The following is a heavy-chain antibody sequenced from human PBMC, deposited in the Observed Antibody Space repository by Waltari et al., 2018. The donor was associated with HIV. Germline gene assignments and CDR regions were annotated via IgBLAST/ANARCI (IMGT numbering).Heavy chain of an antibody. CDR3: ARDRCTSSGGSCYNWFDP. CDR2: INSDGSNT. Sequence: EVQLVESGGGLVQPGGSLRLSCAASGFTFSAYWMHWVRQAPGKGLVWVSRINSDGSNTNYAHSVKGRFTISRDNAKHTLYLQMNSLRAEDTALYYCARDRCTSSGGSCYNWFDPWGQGSLVTVSS. J-gene: IGHJ5*02. D-gene: IGHD2-15*01. CDR1: GFTFSAYW. V-gene: IGHV3-74*01.